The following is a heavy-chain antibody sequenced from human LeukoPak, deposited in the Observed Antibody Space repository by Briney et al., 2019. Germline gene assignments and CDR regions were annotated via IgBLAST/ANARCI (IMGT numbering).Heavy chain of an antibody. CDR3: VRGYSPTLRTTGNDY. CDR2: MNPYSGNT. D-gene: IGHD1-1*01. V-gene: IGHV1-8*01. CDR1: GYTFNSHD. J-gene: IGHJ4*02. Sequence: ASVKVSCKASGYTFNSHDINWVRQATGQGLEWMGWMNPYSGNTGYAQKFQGRVTMTRDTSINTAYLEFYSLRSEDTAVYYCVRGYSPTLRTTGNDYWGQGTLVTVSS.